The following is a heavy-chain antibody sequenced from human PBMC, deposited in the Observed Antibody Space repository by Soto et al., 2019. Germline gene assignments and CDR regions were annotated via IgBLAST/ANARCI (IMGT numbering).Heavy chain of an antibody. CDR2: IYYSGST. Sequence: PSETLSLTCTVSGCSISSYYWGWIRQPPGKGLEWIGYIYYSGSTNYNPSLKSRVTISVDTSKNQFSLKLSSVTAADTAGYYCARDDYGETFDYWGQGTLVTVSS. J-gene: IGHJ4*02. CDR3: ARDDYGETFDY. D-gene: IGHD4-17*01. V-gene: IGHV4-59*01. CDR1: GCSISSYY.